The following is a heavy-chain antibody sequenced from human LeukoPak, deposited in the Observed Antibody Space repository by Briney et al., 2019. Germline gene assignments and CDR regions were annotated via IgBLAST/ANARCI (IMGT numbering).Heavy chain of an antibody. CDR1: SGSISGYY. CDR3: ATSGVGVRGVMDY. V-gene: IGHV4-59*12. D-gene: IGHD3-10*01. Sequence: PSETLSLTCTVSSGSISGYYWSWIRQPPGKGLEWIGEVSHSGSTNYNAPLRSRVIISVDKSKNQLSLKLNSVTGADTAVYYCATSGVGVRGVMDYWGQGTLVTVSS. CDR2: VSHSGST. J-gene: IGHJ4*02.